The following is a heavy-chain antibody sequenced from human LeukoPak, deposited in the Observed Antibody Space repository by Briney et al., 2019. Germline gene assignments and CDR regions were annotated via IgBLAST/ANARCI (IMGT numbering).Heavy chain of an antibody. CDR2: IYSGDTT. Sequence: GGSLRLSCAASGFTVSSNYMSWVRQAPGKGLEWVSIIYSGDTTYYAGSVEGRFTISRDNSKNMVYLQMNSLRAEDTAVYYCARRNYYDSSGSFDYWGQGTLVTVSS. CDR1: GFTVSSNY. CDR3: ARRNYYDSSGSFDY. J-gene: IGHJ4*02. D-gene: IGHD3-22*01. V-gene: IGHV3-53*01.